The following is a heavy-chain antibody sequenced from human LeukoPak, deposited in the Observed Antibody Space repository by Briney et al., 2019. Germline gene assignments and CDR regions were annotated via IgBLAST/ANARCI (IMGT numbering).Heavy chain of an antibody. Sequence: PSETLSLTCTVSGGSISSYYWSWIRQPPGKGLEWIGYIYYSGSTNYNPSLKSRVTISVDTSKNQFSLKLSSVTAADTAVYYCARLTARPISPEYYYYYGMDVWGQGTTVTVSS. J-gene: IGHJ6*02. D-gene: IGHD6-6*01. V-gene: IGHV4-59*08. CDR3: ARLTARPISPEYYYYYGMDV. CDR2: IYYSGST. CDR1: GGSISSYY.